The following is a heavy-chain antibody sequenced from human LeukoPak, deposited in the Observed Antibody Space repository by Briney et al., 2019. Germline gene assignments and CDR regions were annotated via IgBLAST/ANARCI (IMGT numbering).Heavy chain of an antibody. Sequence: GGSLRLSCAVSGFTFSSYGMHWVRQAPGKGLEWVAVISDDGTDKNYADSVKGRFTISRDNSKNTLYLQMNSLKTEDTAVYYCTKYYSDSTGYYLGDHWGQGTLVTVSS. D-gene: IGHD3-22*01. CDR2: ISDDGTDK. CDR3: TKYYSDSTGYYLGDH. V-gene: IGHV3-30*18. CDR1: GFTFSSYG. J-gene: IGHJ4*02.